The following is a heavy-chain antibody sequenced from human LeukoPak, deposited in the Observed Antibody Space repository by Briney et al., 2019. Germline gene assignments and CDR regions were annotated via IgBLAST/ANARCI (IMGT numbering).Heavy chain of an antibody. V-gene: IGHV4-59*01. CDR1: GGSISSYY. CDR3: ARDNWNDAHYGMDV. D-gene: IGHD1-1*01. J-gene: IGHJ6*02. CDR2: IYYSGST. Sequence: SETLSLTCTVSGGSISSYYWSRIRQPPGKGLEWIGYIYYSGSTNYNPSLKSRVTISVDTSKNQFSLKLSSVTAADTAVYYCARDNWNDAHYGMDVWGQGTTVTVSS.